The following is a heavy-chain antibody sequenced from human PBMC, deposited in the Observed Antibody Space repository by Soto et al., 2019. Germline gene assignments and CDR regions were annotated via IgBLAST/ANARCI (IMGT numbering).Heavy chain of an antibody. J-gene: IGHJ6*03. Sequence: PGGSLILSCAASGFTFSFYCMHWVRQAPGKGLEWVAVIWHDGSNIFYADSVKGRFTISRDNSKNTLSLQMNSLRVEDTAIYYCAKVYGGYYYSMDVWGKGTTVTVSS. D-gene: IGHD1-20*01. CDR3: AKVYGGYYYSMDV. V-gene: IGHV3-33*06. CDR1: GFTFSFYC. CDR2: IWHDGSNI.